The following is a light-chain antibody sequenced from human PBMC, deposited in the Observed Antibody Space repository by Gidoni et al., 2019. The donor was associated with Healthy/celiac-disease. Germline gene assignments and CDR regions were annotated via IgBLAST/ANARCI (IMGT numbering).Light chain of an antibody. CDR3: MQALQTPFT. Sequence: DIVMTQSLLSLPVTPGEPASISCRSSQSLLHSNGYNYLDWYLQKPGQSPQLLIYLGSNRASGVPDRFSGSGSGTDFTLKISRVEAEDVGAYYCMQALQTPFTFGGGTKVEIK. CDR2: LGS. V-gene: IGKV2-28*01. J-gene: IGKJ4*01. CDR1: QSLLHSNGYNY.